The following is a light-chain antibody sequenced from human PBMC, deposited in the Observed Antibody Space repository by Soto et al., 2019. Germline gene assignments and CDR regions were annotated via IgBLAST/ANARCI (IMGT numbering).Light chain of an antibody. V-gene: IGKV3-15*01. J-gene: IGKJ3*01. CDR1: QSVNSN. Sequence: EIVVTQSPATLFVSPGGRATLSCRASQSVNSNLAWYQQRPGQAPRLLISGTSTRAPGIPARFSGSGSGTEFTLTINSLQSEDFAVYYCQQYNNWPPGITFGPGTKVDIK. CDR3: QQYNNWPPGIT. CDR2: GTS.